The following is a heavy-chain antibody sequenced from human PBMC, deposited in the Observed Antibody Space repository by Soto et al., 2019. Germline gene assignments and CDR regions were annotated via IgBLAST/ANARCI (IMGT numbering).Heavy chain of an antibody. J-gene: IGHJ6*02. CDR1: GYTFTSFY. CDR2: IKPSGTTT. CDR3: AKPQIARHYYYGMEV. V-gene: IGHV1-46*01. Sequence: QVQLVQSGAEVKKPGASVKVSCKASGYTFTSFYIHWVRQAPGQGLEWMGIIKPSGTTTDYAPKFQGRVTMTRDTSTSTYYMELSSLTSEDTAVYYCAKPQIARHYYYGMEVWGQGPAVTVSS.